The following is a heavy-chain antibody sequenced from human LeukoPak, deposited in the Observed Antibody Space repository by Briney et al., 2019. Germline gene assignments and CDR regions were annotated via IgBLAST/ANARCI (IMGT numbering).Heavy chain of an antibody. CDR1: GFTFSSYA. Sequence: GGSLRLSCAASGFTFSSYAMHWGRQAPGKVLEYVSAISSNGGSTYYANSVKGRFTISRDNSKNTLYLQMGSLRAEDMAVYYCARGIAAAGTGEDYWGQGTLVTVSS. D-gene: IGHD6-13*01. CDR2: ISSNGGST. V-gene: IGHV3-64*01. CDR3: ARGIAAAGTGEDY. J-gene: IGHJ4*02.